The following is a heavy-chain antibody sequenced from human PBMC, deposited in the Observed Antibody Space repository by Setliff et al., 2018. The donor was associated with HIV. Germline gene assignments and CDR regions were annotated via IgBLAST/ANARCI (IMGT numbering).Heavy chain of an antibody. CDR1: GYTFSDYY. D-gene: IGHD3-10*01. CDR3: ARKRKDYYGSGSYSGFYYYYHMDV. V-gene: IGHV1-2*02. Sequence: ASVKVSCKTSGYTFSDYYIHWVRQAPGQGLEWMGWINPNRGVTNYAQTFQGRVNMTRDSSINTAYLELNNLTSDDSAIYYCARKRKDYYGSGSYSGFYYYYHMDVWGQGTTVTVSS. J-gene: IGHJ6*03. CDR2: INPNRGVT.